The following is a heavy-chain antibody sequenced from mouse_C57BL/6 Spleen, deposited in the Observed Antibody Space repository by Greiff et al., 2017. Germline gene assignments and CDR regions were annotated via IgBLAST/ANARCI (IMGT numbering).Heavy chain of an antibody. V-gene: IGHV1-53*01. Sequence: QVHVKQPGTELVKPGASVKLSCKASGYTFTSYWMHWVKQRPGQGLEWIGNINPSNGGTNYNEKFKSKATLTVDKSSSTAYMQLSSLTSEDSAVYYCARSYGSSYWYFDVWGTGTTVTVSS. J-gene: IGHJ1*03. D-gene: IGHD1-1*01. CDR3: ARSYGSSYWYFDV. CDR2: INPSNGGT. CDR1: GYTFTSYW.